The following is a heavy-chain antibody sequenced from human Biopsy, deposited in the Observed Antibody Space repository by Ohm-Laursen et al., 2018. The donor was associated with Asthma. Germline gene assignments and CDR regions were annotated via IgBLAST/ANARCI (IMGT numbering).Heavy chain of an antibody. CDR3: ARFKRGYSYGYAGVFDY. CDR1: GFTFSSYG. CDR2: ISSSSSTI. J-gene: IGHJ4*02. Sequence: SLRLSCTASGFTFSSYGMHWVRQAPGKGLEWVSYISSSSSTIYYADSVKGRFTISRDNAKNSLYLQMNNLRDEDTAVYYCARFKRGYSYGYAGVFDYWGQGTLVTVSS. D-gene: IGHD5-18*01. V-gene: IGHV3-48*02.